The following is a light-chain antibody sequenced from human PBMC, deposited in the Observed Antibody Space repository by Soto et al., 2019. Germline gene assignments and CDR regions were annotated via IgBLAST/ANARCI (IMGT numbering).Light chain of an antibody. J-gene: IGKJ1*01. CDR3: QVRDVWPS. Sequence: ILVTQSPFTLALSPGERAVLSCRASQSVSTSLAWHQHKPGQAPRLFIYDASKRAPGIPARFSGSGSGTDFTLTISSLEPEDIAVYYCQVRDVWPSFGQGTKV. V-gene: IGKV3-11*01. CDR1: QSVSTS. CDR2: DAS.